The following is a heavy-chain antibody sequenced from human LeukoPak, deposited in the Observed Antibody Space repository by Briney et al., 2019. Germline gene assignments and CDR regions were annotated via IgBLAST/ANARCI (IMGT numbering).Heavy chain of an antibody. CDR3: ARDDYGPRA. V-gene: IGHV1-46*01. J-gene: IGHJ4*02. CDR2: INPSGGST. Sequence: ASVKVSCKASGGTFSSYAISWVRQAPGQGLEWMGIINPSGGSTSYAQKFQGRVTMTRDTSTSTVYMELSSLRSEDTAVYYCARDDYGPRAWGQGTLVTVSS. D-gene: IGHD4-17*01. CDR1: GGTFSSYA.